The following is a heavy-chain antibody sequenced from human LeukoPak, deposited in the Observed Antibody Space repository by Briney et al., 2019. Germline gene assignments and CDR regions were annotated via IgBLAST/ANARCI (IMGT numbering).Heavy chain of an antibody. CDR3: AXGLGYCSGGSCYSDVYYGMDV. D-gene: IGHD2-15*01. J-gene: IGHJ6*02. V-gene: IGHV3-30*03. Sequence: PGGSLRLSCAASGFTFSSYGMHWVRQAPGKGLEWVAVISYDGSNKYYADSVKGRFTISRDNSKNTLYLQMNSLRAEDTAVYYCAXGLGYCSGGSCYSDVYYGMDVWGQGTTVTVSS. CDR2: ISYDGSNK. CDR1: GFTFSSYG.